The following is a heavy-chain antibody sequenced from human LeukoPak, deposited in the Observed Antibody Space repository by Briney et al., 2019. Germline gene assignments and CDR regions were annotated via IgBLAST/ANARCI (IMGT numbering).Heavy chain of an antibody. Sequence: ASVKVSCKASGYTSTSYAMHWVRQAPGQRLEWMGWINAGNGNTKYSQKFQGRVTITRDTSASTAYMELSSPRSEDTAVYYCARDHYPIAVAGRDLYNWFDPWGQGTLVTVSS. D-gene: IGHD6-19*01. CDR1: GYTSTSYA. CDR2: INAGNGNT. J-gene: IGHJ5*02. CDR3: ARDHYPIAVAGRDLYNWFDP. V-gene: IGHV1-3*01.